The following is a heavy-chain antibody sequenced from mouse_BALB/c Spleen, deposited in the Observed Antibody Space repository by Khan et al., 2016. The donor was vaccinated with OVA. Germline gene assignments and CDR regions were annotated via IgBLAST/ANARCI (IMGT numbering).Heavy chain of an antibody. CDR1: GYTFTDYW. CDR2: INPSTGYT. CDR3: ARGGYGSFAY. V-gene: IGHV1-7*01. Sequence: QVQLQQPGAELAKPGASVKMSCKASGYTFTDYWIHWVKKRPGQGLEWIGYINPSTGYTEYNHKFKDKATLTADKSSSTAYMQLSSLTSEDSAVYYGARGGYGSFAYWGQGTLVTVSA. J-gene: IGHJ3*01. D-gene: IGHD2-2*01.